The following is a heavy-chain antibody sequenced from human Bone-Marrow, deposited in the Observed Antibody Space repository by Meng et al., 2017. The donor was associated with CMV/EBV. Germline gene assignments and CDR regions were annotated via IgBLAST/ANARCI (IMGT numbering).Heavy chain of an antibody. D-gene: IGHD2-2*01. J-gene: IGHJ4*02. CDR3: ASQASHCSSTSCLIDY. CDR1: GYSFTSYW. V-gene: IGHV5-10-1*01. Sequence: SGYSFTSYWISWVRQMPGKGREWMGRIDPSDSYTNYSPSFQGHVTSSADKSISTAYLQWSSLKASDTAMYYCASQASHCSSTSCLIDYWGQGTLVTVSS. CDR2: IDPSDSYT.